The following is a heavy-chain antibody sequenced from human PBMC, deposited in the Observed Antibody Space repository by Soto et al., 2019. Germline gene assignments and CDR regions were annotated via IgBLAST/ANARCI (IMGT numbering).Heavy chain of an antibody. D-gene: IGHD6-6*01. CDR3: AAPPRY. CDR2: IYNSGNT. Sequence: QVQLQESGPGLVKPSETLSLTCTVSGGSISSYYWNWIRQPPGKGLEWIGYIYNSGNTNYNPSLRSRVTISVDTSKNQFSLKLTSVTAADTAVYYCAAPPRYWGQGTLATVSS. V-gene: IGHV4-59*01. J-gene: IGHJ4*02. CDR1: GGSISSYY.